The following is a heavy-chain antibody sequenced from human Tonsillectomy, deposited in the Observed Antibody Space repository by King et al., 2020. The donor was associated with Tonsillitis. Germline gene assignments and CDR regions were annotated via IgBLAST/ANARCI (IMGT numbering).Heavy chain of an antibody. CDR1: GVVHT. Sequence: VQLVESGGGVVQPGRSLRLSCAASGVVHTLHWVRQAPGKGLEWVAAISYVGSYEYYADSVKGRFTISRDNSKHTVSLQLNSLTKEDTTVYYCARGVGTVGYQYGWYFDLWGRGTLVPVSS. D-gene: IGHD3-22*01. CDR3: ARGVGTVGYQYGWYFDL. V-gene: IGHV3-30*04. J-gene: IGHJ2*01. CDR2: ISYVGSYE.